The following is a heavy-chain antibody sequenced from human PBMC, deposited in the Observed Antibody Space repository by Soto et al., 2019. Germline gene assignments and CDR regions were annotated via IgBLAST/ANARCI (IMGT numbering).Heavy chain of an antibody. Sequence: SETLSLTCAVYGGSFSGNYWSWIRQPPGKGLEWIGEFSDSGSTNYNPSLKSRVTISEDMSKSQFSLKLSSVTAADTAVYYCARGNFYYGLDVWGQGTTVTVSS. CDR2: FSDSGST. V-gene: IGHV4-34*01. CDR3: ARGNFYYGLDV. J-gene: IGHJ6*02. CDR1: GGSFSGNY.